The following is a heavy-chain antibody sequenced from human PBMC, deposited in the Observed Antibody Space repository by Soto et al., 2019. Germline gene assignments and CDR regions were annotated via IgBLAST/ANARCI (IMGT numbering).Heavy chain of an antibody. Sequence: QVQLVQSGAEVKKPGSSVKVSCKASGGTFSSYAISWVRQAPGQGLEWMGGIIPIFGTANYAQKFQGRVTITADESTSTDDMELSSLRSEDTAVYYCARSIPPLYGDSEYFQHWGQGTLVTVSS. V-gene: IGHV1-69*12. CDR2: IIPIFGTA. J-gene: IGHJ1*01. CDR3: ARSIPPLYGDSEYFQH. CDR1: GGTFSSYA. D-gene: IGHD4-17*01.